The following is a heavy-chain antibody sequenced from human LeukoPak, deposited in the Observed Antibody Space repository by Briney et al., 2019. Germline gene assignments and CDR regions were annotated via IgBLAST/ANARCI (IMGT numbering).Heavy chain of an antibody. CDR3: ARGDRYYDSSGLSSDY. CDR1: GYTFTSYG. J-gene: IGHJ4*02. V-gene: IGHV1-18*01. Sequence: ASVKVSCKASGYTFTSYGISWARQAPGQGLEWMGWISAYNGNTNYAQKLQGRVTMTTDTSTSTAYMELRSLRSDDTAVYYCARGDRYYDSSGLSSDYWGQGTLVTVSS. CDR2: ISAYNGNT. D-gene: IGHD3-22*01.